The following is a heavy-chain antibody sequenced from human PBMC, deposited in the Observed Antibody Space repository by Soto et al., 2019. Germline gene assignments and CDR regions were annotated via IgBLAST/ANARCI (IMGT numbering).Heavy chain of an antibody. Sequence: EVQLLESGGGLVQPGGSLRLSCAASGFTFSSYAMTWVRQAPGKGLEWVSAISGSGGSTYYADSVKGRFTISRDNSKNTLYPQLRSLRAEETAVYYCANDYSSSWYSEYSQNWGPGTLVTVSS. D-gene: IGHD6-13*01. CDR1: GFTFSSYA. V-gene: IGHV3-23*01. CDR3: ANDYSSSWYSEYSQN. J-gene: IGHJ1*01. CDR2: ISGSGGST.